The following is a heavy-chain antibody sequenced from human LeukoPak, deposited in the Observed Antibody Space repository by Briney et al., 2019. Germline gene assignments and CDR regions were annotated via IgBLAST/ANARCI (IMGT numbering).Heavy chain of an antibody. CDR3: ARDLASTSNWEFDY. J-gene: IGHJ4*02. CDR2: INPNSGDT. V-gene: IGHV1-2*04. Sequence: ASVKVSCKASGYTFAGYFIHWVRQAPEQGLEWMGRINPNSGDTEYAPKFQGWVTMTRDTSISTAYVEVRRLISDDTAVYYCARDLASTSNWEFDYWGQGTLVIVSS. D-gene: IGHD1-26*01. CDR1: GYTFAGYF.